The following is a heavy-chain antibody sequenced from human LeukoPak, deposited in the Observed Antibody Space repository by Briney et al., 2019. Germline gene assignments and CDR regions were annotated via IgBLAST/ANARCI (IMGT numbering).Heavy chain of an antibody. V-gene: IGHV5-51*01. Sequence: GESLKISCKGSGYTFITYWIGWVRQMPGKGLEWMGIIYPGDSDTRHSPSFRGQVTISADKSINTAYLQWSSLKASDTAMYYCARPDDYGGKPAAFDIWGQGTMVTASS. J-gene: IGHJ3*02. CDR1: GYTFITYW. CDR3: ARPDDYGGKPAAFDI. CDR2: IYPGDSDT. D-gene: IGHD4-23*01.